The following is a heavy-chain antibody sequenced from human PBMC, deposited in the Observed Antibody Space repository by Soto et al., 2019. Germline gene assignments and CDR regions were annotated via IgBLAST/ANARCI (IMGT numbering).Heavy chain of an antibody. CDR2: IIPILGIA. D-gene: IGHD2-2*01. J-gene: IGHJ2*01. CDR1: GGTFSSYT. Sequence: QVQLMQSGAEVKKPGSSVKVSCKASGGTFSSYTISWVRQAPGQGLEWMGRIIPILGIANYAQKFQGRVTITADKSTSTAYMELSSLRSEDTAVYYCARGGDCSSTSCYWVWYFDLWGRGTLVTVSS. V-gene: IGHV1-69*02. CDR3: ARGGDCSSTSCYWVWYFDL.